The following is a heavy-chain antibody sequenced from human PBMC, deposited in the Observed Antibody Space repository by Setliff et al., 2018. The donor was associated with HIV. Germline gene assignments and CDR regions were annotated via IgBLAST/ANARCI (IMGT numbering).Heavy chain of an antibody. J-gene: IGHJ4*02. Sequence: PGGSLRLSCAASGFTFSNYNMNWVRQAPGKGLEWVSSISSGGNYIYYRDSMKGRFTISRDNARNSLFLQMNGLRAEDTAVYYCARDPGMQLRYAFDFWGQGTPVTVS. CDR3: ARDPGMQLRYAFDF. D-gene: IGHD3-9*01. CDR1: GFTFSNYN. CDR2: ISSGGNYI. V-gene: IGHV3-21*01.